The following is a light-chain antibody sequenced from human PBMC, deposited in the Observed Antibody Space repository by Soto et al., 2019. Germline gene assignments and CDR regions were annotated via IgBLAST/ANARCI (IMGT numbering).Light chain of an antibody. CDR2: LGS. V-gene: IGKV2-28*01. CDR1: QSVLHSNGYIY. J-gene: IGKJ4*02. Sequence: DIVMTQSPLSLPVTPGEPASISCRSRQSVLHSNGYIYLDWYLQQPGQSLQLLIYLGSYRASGVVDRVSGSGSGPDSTQTISRVGAEDVGVYSCTEDLDTRKFGRGTK. CDR3: TEDLDTRK.